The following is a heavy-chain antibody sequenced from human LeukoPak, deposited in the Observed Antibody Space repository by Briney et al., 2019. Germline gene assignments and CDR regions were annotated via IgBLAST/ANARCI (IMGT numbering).Heavy chain of an antibody. CDR2: IKQDGSEK. J-gene: IGHJ4*02. V-gene: IGHV3-7*01. CDR3: ARLELGAYYDSSGHL. D-gene: IGHD3-22*01. Sequence: GGSLRLSCAASGFTFSSYWMSWVRQAPGKGLEWVANIKQDGSEKYYVDSVRGRFTISRDNAKNSLYLQMNSLRAEDTAVYYCARLELGAYYDSSGHLWGQGTLVTVSS. CDR1: GFTFSSYW.